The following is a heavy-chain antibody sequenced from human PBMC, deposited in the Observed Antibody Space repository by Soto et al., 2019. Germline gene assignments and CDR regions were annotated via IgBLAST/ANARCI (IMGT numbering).Heavy chain of an antibody. J-gene: IGHJ6*02. CDR1: GFTFSNFG. V-gene: IGHV3-23*01. CDR2: ISGSGGST. D-gene: IGHD1-1*01. Sequence: EVQVLESGGGLVQPGGSLRLSCRASGFTFSNFGMSWVRQAPGKGLEWVSGISGSGGSTYYADSVKGRFTISRDNSMNTLFLQMNSLRVEDTAVYYCAKMEGPTAYYYAMDVWGQGTTVTVSS. CDR3: AKMEGPTAYYYAMDV.